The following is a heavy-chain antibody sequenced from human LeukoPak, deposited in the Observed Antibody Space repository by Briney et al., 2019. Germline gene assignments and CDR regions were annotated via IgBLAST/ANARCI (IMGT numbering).Heavy chain of an antibody. Sequence: GGSLRLSCAASGFTFSSYAMSWVRQAPGKGLEWVSAISGSGGSTYYADSVKGRFTISRDNSKNTLYLQMNSLRAEDTAVYYCAKVTTVTTSNNDAFDIWGQGTMVTVSS. CDR3: AKVTTVTTSNNDAFDI. V-gene: IGHV3-23*01. CDR2: ISGSGGST. D-gene: IGHD4-11*01. CDR1: GFTFSSYA. J-gene: IGHJ3*02.